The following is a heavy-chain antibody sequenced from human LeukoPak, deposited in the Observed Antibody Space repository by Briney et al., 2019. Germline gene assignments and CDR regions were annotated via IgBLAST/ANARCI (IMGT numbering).Heavy chain of an antibody. CDR1: GFTFSSYW. D-gene: IGHD3-10*01. CDR2: IKQDGSEK. CDR3: ARGTMVRGVRFDY. J-gene: IGHJ4*02. V-gene: IGHV3-7*01. Sequence: PGGSLRLSCAASGFTFSSYWMSWVRPAPGKGLEWVANIKQDGSEKYYVDSVKGRFTISRDNAKNSLYLQMNSLRAEDTAVYYCARGTMVRGVRFDYWGQGTLVTVSS.